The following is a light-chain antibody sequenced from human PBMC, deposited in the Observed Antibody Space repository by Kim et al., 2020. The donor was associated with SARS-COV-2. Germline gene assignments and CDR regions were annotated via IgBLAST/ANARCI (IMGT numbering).Light chain of an antibody. V-gene: IGKV3-11*01. CDR3: QHRLDWPLA. CDR1: ERVSTY. J-gene: IGKJ4*01. CDR2: DAS. Sequence: VLTQSPATLSLSPGERATLSCRASERVSTYLAWYQQKPGQPPRLLIYDASTRATGIPDRCSGSGSGTEFTLTINSLEPEDFAVYYCQHRLDWPLAFGGGTKVDIK.